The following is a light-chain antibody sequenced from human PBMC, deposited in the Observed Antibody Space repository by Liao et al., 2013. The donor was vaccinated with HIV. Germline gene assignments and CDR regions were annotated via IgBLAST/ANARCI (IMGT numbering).Light chain of an antibody. CDR1: KIGAIGY. V-gene: IGLV3-1*01. J-gene: IGLJ2*01. Sequence: SYELTQAPSVSVSPGQTASITCSGDKIGAIGYTCWYQQKPGQSPLLVIYQDTYRPSEGSLSDSLAPTRGNTATLTISGTQPTDEADYHCQAWDRNTAIFGGGTKLTVL. CDR2: QDT. CDR3: QAWDRNTAI.